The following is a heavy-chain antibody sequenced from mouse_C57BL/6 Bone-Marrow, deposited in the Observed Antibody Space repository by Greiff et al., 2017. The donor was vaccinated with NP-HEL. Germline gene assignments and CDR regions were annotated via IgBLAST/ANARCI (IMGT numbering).Heavy chain of an antibody. J-gene: IGHJ1*03. CDR3: ARGSYGSSPYWYFDV. CDR2: ISYSGST. D-gene: IGHD1-1*01. Sequence: EVQLQESGPGLAKPSQTLSLTCSVTGYSITSDYWNWIRKFPGNKLEYMGYISYSGSTYYNPSLKSRISITRDTSKNQYHLQLNSVTTEDTATYYCARGSYGSSPYWYFDVWGTGTTVTVSS. CDR1: GYSITSDY. V-gene: IGHV3-8*01.